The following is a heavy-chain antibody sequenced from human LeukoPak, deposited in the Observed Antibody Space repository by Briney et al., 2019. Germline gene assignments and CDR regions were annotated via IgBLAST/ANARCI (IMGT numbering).Heavy chain of an antibody. V-gene: IGHV1-18*01. J-gene: IGHJ4*02. CDR2: ISAYNGNT. Sequence: ASVKVSCKASGYSFTSYGISRVRQAPGQGLEWMGWISAYNGNTNYAQKLQGRVTMTTDPSTSTAYMELRSLRSDDTAVYYCARVGGSGSYYVSDYWGQGTLVTVSS. CDR3: ARVGGSGSYYVSDY. CDR1: GYSFTSYG. D-gene: IGHD1-26*01.